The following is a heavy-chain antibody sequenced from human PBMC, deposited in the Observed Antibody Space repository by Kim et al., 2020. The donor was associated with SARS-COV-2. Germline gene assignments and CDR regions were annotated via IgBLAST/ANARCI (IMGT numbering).Heavy chain of an antibody. Sequence: SETLSLTCTVSSDSFSAYYWSWIRQIQGKGLEWIGYICYSGSSNYYPSLKSRATITWDTSRNQFSLDLTSVTQADTAASYCARSEGRASWNQSDYWGQ. J-gene: IGHJ4*02. CDR3: ARSEGRASWNQSDY. D-gene: IGHD1-1*01. V-gene: IGHV4-59*01. CDR2: ICYSGSS. CDR1: SDSFSAYY.